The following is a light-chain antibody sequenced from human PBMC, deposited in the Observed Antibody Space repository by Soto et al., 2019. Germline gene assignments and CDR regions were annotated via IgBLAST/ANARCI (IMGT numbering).Light chain of an antibody. CDR3: LQDYSYPLT. CDR2: AAS. J-gene: IGKJ4*01. CDR1: QAIRND. Sequence: AIQVTQSPSSLSASVGDRDTITCRASQAIRNDLAWYQQKPGKAPNLLIYAASHLQSGVPSRFSGGGSGTDFTLIISSLQPEDFATYYCLQDYSYPLTFGGGTKVDIK. V-gene: IGKV1-6*01.